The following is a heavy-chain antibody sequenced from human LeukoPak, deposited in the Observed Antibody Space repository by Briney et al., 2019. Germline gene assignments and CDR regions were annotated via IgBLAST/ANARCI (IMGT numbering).Heavy chain of an antibody. CDR1: GGSISSSYYY. Sequence: SETLSLTCTVSGGSISSSYYYWGWIRQPPGKGLEWIGSIYSSGSTYYNPSLKSRVTISVDTSKNQFSLKLSSVTAADTAVYYCASREAEYCSSTSCPTYYYYGMDVWGQGTTVTVSS. J-gene: IGHJ6*02. V-gene: IGHV4-39*07. CDR3: ASREAEYCSSTSCPTYYYYGMDV. D-gene: IGHD2-2*01. CDR2: IYSSGST.